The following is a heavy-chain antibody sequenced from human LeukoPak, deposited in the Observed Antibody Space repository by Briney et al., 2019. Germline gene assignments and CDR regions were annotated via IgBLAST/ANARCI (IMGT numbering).Heavy chain of an antibody. D-gene: IGHD3-22*01. V-gene: IGHV3-23*01. CDR2: ISASGGST. CDR1: GFTFSNCA. CDR3: ANAGRKYYDTSNWFDP. Sequence: GGSLRLSFAPSGFTFSNCAMHWVRQTPGKGLEWFSAISASGGSTYYADSVKGRFTISRDNSTNTLYLQMHSLRAEDTAVYYCANAGRKYYDTSNWFDPWGQGTLVTVSS. J-gene: IGHJ5*02.